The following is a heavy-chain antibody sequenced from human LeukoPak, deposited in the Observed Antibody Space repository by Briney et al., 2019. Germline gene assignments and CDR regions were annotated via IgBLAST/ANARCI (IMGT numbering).Heavy chain of an antibody. J-gene: IGHJ3*02. CDR3: TPTYYDHVWAFDI. Sequence: GGSLRLPCTASGFTFGDYAVSWVRQAPGKGLEWVGFIRSKAYGVTTEYAASVKGRFTISRDDSKSIAYLQMNSLKTEDTAVYYCTPTYYDHVWAFDIWGQGTMVTVSS. D-gene: IGHD3-16*01. CDR1: GFTFGDYA. CDR2: IRSKAYGVTT. V-gene: IGHV3-49*04.